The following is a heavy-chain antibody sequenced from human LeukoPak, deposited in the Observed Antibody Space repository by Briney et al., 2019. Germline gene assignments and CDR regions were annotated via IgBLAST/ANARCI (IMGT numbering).Heavy chain of an antibody. CDR3: AREQRGYAKANYYYYYYMDV. CDR2: IKEDGSDK. CDR1: GFTFSSFW. D-gene: IGHD2-2*01. J-gene: IGHJ6*03. V-gene: IGHV3-7*03. Sequence: PGGSLRLSCAASGFTFSSFWMSWVRQAPGKGLEWVANIKEDGSDKNYVDSVKGRFTISRDNVKKSLYLQMNSLRAEDTAVYYCAREQRGYAKANYYYYYYMDVWGKGTTVTVSS.